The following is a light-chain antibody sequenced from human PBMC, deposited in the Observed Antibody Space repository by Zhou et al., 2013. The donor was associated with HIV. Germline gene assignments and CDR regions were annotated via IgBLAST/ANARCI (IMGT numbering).Light chain of an antibody. J-gene: IGKJ4*01. CDR2: GTS. CDR3: QQARSFPHT. V-gene: IGKV1-12*01. Sequence: DIQMTQSPSSVSASIGDTVIITCRASQDVTSSLAWYQQKPGKGPKLLIYGTSNLQIGAPSRFSGSGSGTEFTLSITGLQTGDFAIYYCQQARSFPHTFGGGPG. CDR1: QDVTSS.